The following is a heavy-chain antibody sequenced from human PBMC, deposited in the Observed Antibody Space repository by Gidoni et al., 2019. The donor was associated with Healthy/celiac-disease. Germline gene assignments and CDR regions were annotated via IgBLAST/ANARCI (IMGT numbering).Heavy chain of an antibody. CDR3: ARGSHYYDSSGYYKPRPPLDY. Sequence: QVQLQQWGAGLLKPSETLSLTCAVYGGSFSGYYWSWIRQPPGKGLEWIGEINHSGSTNYNPSLKSRVTISVDTSKNQFSLKLSSVTAADTAVYYCARGSHYYDSSGYYKPRPPLDYWGQGTLVTVSS. V-gene: IGHV4-34*01. J-gene: IGHJ4*02. CDR2: INHSGST. D-gene: IGHD3-22*01. CDR1: GGSFSGYY.